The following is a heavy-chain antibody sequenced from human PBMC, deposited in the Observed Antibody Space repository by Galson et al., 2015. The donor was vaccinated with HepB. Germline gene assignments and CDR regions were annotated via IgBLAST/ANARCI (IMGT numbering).Heavy chain of an antibody. Sequence: SLRLSCAASGFTFSSYAMHWVRQAPGKGLEWVAVISYDGSNKYYADSVKGRFTISRDNSKNTLYLQMNSLRAEDTAVYYCARGIAVVGFDYWGQGTLGTVSS. CDR2: ISYDGSNK. V-gene: IGHV3-30*04. CDR1: GFTFSSYA. J-gene: IGHJ4*02. D-gene: IGHD6-19*01. CDR3: ARGIAVVGFDY.